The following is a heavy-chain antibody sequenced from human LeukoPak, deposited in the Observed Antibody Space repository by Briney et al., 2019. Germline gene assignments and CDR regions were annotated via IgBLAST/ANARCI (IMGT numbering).Heavy chain of an antibody. CDR1: VFTGSSNY. D-gene: IGHD6-19*01. CDR3: AAGAVAGPRLTPKGFSNY. Sequence: PGGSLILSCAASVFTGSSNYMSWVRQAPGKGLEWVSVIYSGGSTYYADSVKGRFAISRDNSKNTLYLQMNSLRAEDTAVYYCAAGAVAGPRLTPKGFSNYWGQGTLVTVSS. V-gene: IGHV3-53*01. J-gene: IGHJ4*02. CDR2: IYSGGST.